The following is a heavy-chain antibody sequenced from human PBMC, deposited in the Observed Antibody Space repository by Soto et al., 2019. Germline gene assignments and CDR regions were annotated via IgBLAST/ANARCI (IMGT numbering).Heavy chain of an antibody. CDR1: GFTFSGYA. J-gene: IGHJ1*01. D-gene: IGHD3-9*01. CDR2: ISGSAAST. Sequence: EVQLLGSGGGLVQPGGSLRLSCAASGFTFSGYAMSWVRQAPGKGLEWVSGISGSAASTNYADSVKGRFTISRDNSKSTLYLRMNSLRAEDTAVYYCAKDVHYDILTGIEYFHHWAQGTLVTVSS. V-gene: IGHV3-23*01. CDR3: AKDVHYDILTGIEYFHH.